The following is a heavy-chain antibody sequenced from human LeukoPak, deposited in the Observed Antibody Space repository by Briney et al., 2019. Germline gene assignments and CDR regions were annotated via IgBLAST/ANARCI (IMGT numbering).Heavy chain of an antibody. D-gene: IGHD3-9*01. CDR3: AKDLARYFDLPDY. CDR2: ISGSGGST. J-gene: IGHJ4*02. V-gene: IGHV3-23*01. CDR1: GFTFINYA. Sequence: GGSLRLSCAASGFTFINYAMSWVRQAPGKGLEWVSAISGSGGSTYYADSVKGRFTISRDNSKNTLYLQMNSLRAEDTAVYYCAKDLARYFDLPDYWGQGTLVTVSS.